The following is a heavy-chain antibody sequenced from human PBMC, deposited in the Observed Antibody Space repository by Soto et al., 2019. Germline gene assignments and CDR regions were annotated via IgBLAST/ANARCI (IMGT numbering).Heavy chain of an antibody. CDR1: GFTFSGYA. D-gene: IGHD5-12*01. J-gene: IGHJ4*02. V-gene: IGHV3-30-3*01. CDR3: ARAPSVATTPYYFDY. CDR2: ISYDGSNK. Sequence: QVQLVESGGGVVQPGRSLRLSCAASGFTFSGYAMHWVRQAPGKGLEWVAVISYDGSNKYYADSVKGRFTISRDNSKNTLYLQMNSLRAEDTAVYYCARAPSVATTPYYFDYWGQGTLVTVSS.